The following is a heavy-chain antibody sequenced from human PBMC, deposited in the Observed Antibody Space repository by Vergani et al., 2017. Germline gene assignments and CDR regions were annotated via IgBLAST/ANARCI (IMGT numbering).Heavy chain of an antibody. CDR2: INHSGST. J-gene: IGHJ4*02. CDR1: GGSFSGYY. CDR3: ARASQGVQIVVVVASMGEFDY. D-gene: IGHD2-15*01. Sequence: QVQLQQWGAGLLKPSEALSLTCAVYGGSFSGYYWSWIRQPPGKGLEWIGEINHSGSTNYNPSLKSRVTISVDTSKNQFSLKLSSVTAADTAVYYCARASQGVQIVVVVASMGEFDYWGQGTLVTVSS. V-gene: IGHV4-34*01.